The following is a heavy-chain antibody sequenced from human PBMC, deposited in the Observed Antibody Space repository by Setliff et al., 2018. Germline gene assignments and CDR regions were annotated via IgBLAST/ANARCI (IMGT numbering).Heavy chain of an antibody. J-gene: IGHJ4*02. D-gene: IGHD3-3*01. CDR1: GCTFTGYY. CDR2: INPNSGGT. V-gene: IGHV1-2*04. Sequence: ASVKVSCKASGCTFTGYYMHWVRQAPGQGLEWMGWINPNSGGTNYAQKFQGWXTMTRXXXISTXXXXXXXLRSXDTAVYYCARGRDFWSGYLVYWGQGTLVTVS. CDR3: ARGRDFWSGYLVY.